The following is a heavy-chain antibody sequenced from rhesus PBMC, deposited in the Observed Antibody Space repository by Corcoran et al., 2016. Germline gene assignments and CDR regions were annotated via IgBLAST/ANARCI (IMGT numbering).Heavy chain of an antibody. V-gene: IGHV3S5*01. Sequence: EVQLVETGGGLVQPGGSLKLSCAASGFTFSSYGLSWVRQAPGKGLGWVSVIKWGWGYKYYADPVKGRFTISRDNSKNTLSLQMNSLRAEDTAVYYCAKDTPLYYYSGSYPFDYWGQGVLVTVSS. D-gene: IGHD3-16*01. J-gene: IGHJ4*01. CDR2: IKWGWGYK. CDR1: GFTFSSYG. CDR3: AKDTPLYYYSGSYPFDY.